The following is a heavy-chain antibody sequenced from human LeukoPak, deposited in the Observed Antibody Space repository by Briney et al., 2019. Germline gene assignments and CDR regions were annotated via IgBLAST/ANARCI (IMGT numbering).Heavy chain of an antibody. V-gene: IGHV4-59*01. CDR3: ARNLEHCSGGSCYPLVTDY. Sequence: PSETLSLTCTVSGGSISSYYWSWIRQPPGKGLEWIGYIYYSGSTNYNPSLKSRVIISVDTSKNQFSLKLSSVTAADTAVYYCARNLEHCSGGSCYPLVTDYWGQGTLVTVSS. J-gene: IGHJ4*02. D-gene: IGHD2-15*01. CDR2: IYYSGST. CDR1: GGSISSYY.